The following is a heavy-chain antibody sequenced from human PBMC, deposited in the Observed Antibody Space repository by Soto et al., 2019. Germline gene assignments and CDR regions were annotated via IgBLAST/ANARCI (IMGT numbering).Heavy chain of an antibody. J-gene: IGHJ6*02. CDR3: ARGGLQHALDV. Sequence: EVQLVESGGGLVQPGGSLRLSCAASGFTFSNYWMYWVRQAPGKGLVWVSRVNNDGTDTTHADSVKGRFTISRDNAEKTLYLQMNRLRAEDTAVYYWARGGLQHALDVWGQGSTVTVSS. V-gene: IGHV3-74*03. CDR2: VNNDGTDT. CDR1: GFTFSNYW. D-gene: IGHD6-13*01.